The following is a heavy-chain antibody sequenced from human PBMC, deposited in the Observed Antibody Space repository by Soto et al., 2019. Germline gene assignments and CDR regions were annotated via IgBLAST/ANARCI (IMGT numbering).Heavy chain of an antibody. CDR3: ASYYYDSSGLWAPFDY. Sequence: SVKVSCKASGGTFSSYAISWVRQAPGQGLEWMGGIIPIFGTANYAQKFQGRVTITADKSTSTAYMELSSLRSEDTAVYYCASYYYDSSGLWAPFDYWGQGTLVTVSS. D-gene: IGHD3-22*01. J-gene: IGHJ4*02. CDR2: IIPIFGTA. V-gene: IGHV1-69*06. CDR1: GGTFSSYA.